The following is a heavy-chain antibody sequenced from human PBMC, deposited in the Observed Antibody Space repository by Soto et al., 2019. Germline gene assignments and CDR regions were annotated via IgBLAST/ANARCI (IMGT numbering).Heavy chain of an antibody. CDR2: IIPIFGTA. V-gene: IGHV1-69*12. CDR1: GGTFSSYA. D-gene: IGHD2-15*01. CDR3: ASAAVVVAATRDYYYYGMDV. J-gene: IGHJ6*02. Sequence: QVQLVQSGAEVKKPGSSVKVSCKASGGTFSSYAISWVRQAPGQGLEWMGGIIPIFGTANYAQKFQGRVKITEDQSTSTAYMELRSLGSEDTSVYCCASAAVVVAATRDYYYYGMDVWGQGTTVTVSS.